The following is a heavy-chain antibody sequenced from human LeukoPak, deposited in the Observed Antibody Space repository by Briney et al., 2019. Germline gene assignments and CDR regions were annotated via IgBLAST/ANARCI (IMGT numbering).Heavy chain of an antibody. J-gene: IGHJ4*02. CDR1: GYTFTSYY. CDR3: ARGCYVPSGGSCTFDY. Sequence: ASVKVSCKASGYTFTSYYMHWVRQAPGQGLEWMGIINPSGGSTSYAQKFQGRVTMTRDTSTSTVYMELSSLRSEDTAVYYCARGCYVPSGGSCTFDYWGQGTLVTVSS. V-gene: IGHV1-46*01. D-gene: IGHD2-15*01. CDR2: INPSGGST.